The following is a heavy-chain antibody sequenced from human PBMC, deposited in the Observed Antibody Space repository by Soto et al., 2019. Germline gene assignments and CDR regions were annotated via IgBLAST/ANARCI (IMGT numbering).Heavy chain of an antibody. CDR1: GYTFTSYA. CDR2: INAGNGNT. CDR3: ARDRTHSSSWYGPWFDP. V-gene: IGHV1-3*01. Sequence: GASVKVACKASGYTFTSYAMHWVRQAPGQRLEWMGWINAGNGNTKYSQKFQGRVTITRDTSASTAYMELSSLRSEDTAVYYCARDRTHSSSWYGPWFDPWGQGTLVTVSS. J-gene: IGHJ5*02. D-gene: IGHD6-13*01.